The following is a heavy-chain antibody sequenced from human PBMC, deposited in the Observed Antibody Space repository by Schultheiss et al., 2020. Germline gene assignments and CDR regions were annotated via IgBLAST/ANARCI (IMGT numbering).Heavy chain of an antibody. CDR1: GFTFSDYY. CDR2: ISSSSSYI. CDR3: ARLQYGLDV. J-gene: IGHJ6*02. V-gene: IGHV3-11*03. Sequence: GGSLRLSCAASGFTFSDYYMSWIRQAPGKGLEWVSSISSSSSYIYYADSVKGRFTISRDNSKNTLYLQMNSLKTEDTAIYYCARLQYGLDVWGQGTTVTVSS.